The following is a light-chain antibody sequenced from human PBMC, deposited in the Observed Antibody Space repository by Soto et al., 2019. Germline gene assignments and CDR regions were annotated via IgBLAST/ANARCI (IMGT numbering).Light chain of an antibody. CDR1: QSVSSY. Sequence: EIVLTQSPATLSLSPGERATLSCRASQSVSSYLAWYQQKPGQAPRLLIYDASNRATGIPARFSGSGSGTDFTLTISSLEHEHFAVYYCQQRSNWPTFGPGTKVDIK. J-gene: IGKJ3*01. V-gene: IGKV3-11*01. CDR2: DAS. CDR3: QQRSNWPT.